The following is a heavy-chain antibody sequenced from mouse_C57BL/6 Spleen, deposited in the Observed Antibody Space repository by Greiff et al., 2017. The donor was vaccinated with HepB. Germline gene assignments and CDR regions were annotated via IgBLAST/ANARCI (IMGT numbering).Heavy chain of an antibody. J-gene: IGHJ3*01. CDR3: ARRDCGIPFAY. CDR2: ISGGGGNT. D-gene: IGHD1-1*01. V-gene: IGHV5-9*01. CDR1: GFTFSSYT. Sequence: EVKVEESGGGLVKPGGSLKLSCAASGFTFSSYTMSWVRQTPGKRLEWVETISGGGGNTYYPDSLKGRFTISRDNAKNTLYLQMSSLRSEDTALYYWARRDCGIPFAYWGQGTLVTVSA.